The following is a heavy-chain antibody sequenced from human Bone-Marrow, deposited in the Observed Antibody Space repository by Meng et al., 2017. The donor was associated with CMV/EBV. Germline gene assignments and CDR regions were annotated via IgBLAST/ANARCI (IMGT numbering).Heavy chain of an antibody. D-gene: IGHD3-22*01. CDR3: ARVFGRDYYDSSGYYYLDY. CDR1: GGSISSYY. J-gene: IGHJ4*02. V-gene: IGHV4-59*12. Sequence: SETLSLTCNVSGGSISSYYWNWIRQPPGKGLEWIGSIYYSGSTYYNPSLKSRVTISVDTSKNQFSLKLSSVTAADTAVYYCARVFGRDYYDSSGYYYLDYWGQGTLVTVSS. CDR2: IYYSGST.